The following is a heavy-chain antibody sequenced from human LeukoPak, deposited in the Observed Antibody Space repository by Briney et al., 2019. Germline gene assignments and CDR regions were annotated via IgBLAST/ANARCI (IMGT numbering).Heavy chain of an antibody. V-gene: IGHV4-59*01. CDR2: IYYSGDT. D-gene: IGHD5-18*01. J-gene: IGHJ4*02. CDR1: GGSISSDY. CDR3: ARSGYSYGLVDY. Sequence: SETLSLTCTVSGGSISSDYWSWIRQPPGKGLEWIGYIYYSGDTNYNPSLKSRVTISVDTSKNQFSLKLSSVTAADPAVYYCARSGYSYGLVDYWGQGTLVTVSS.